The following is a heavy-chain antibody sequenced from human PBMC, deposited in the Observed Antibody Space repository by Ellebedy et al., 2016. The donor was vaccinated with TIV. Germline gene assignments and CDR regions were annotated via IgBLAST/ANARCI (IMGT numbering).Heavy chain of an antibody. CDR3: ARTKGCSSTSCQN. J-gene: IGHJ4*02. CDR1: GFTFNTYW. CDR2: IKQDGSEK. D-gene: IGHD2-2*01. Sequence: GESLKISCAASGFTFNTYWMSWVRQAPGKGPEWVATIKQDGSEKYYVDSVKGRFTISRDNAKNSLYLQMNSLRAEDTAVYYCARTKGCSSTSCQNWGQGTPVTVSS. V-gene: IGHV3-7*01.